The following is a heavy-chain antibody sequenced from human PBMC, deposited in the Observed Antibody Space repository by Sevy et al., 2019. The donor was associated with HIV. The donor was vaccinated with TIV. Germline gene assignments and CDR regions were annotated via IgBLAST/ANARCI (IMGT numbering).Heavy chain of an antibody. Sequence: GGSLRLSCTASGFTSSNYAMNWVRQAPGKGLEWVSGISGSGSGSGTYYADSVKGRFTVSRDNSKNTLYLQMNSLRAEDTAVYYCAKDIVILVGDAFDIWGQGTMVTVSS. CDR1: GFTSSNYA. J-gene: IGHJ3*02. CDR3: AKDIVILVGDAFDI. CDR2: ISGSGSGSGT. V-gene: IGHV3-23*01. D-gene: IGHD3-22*01.